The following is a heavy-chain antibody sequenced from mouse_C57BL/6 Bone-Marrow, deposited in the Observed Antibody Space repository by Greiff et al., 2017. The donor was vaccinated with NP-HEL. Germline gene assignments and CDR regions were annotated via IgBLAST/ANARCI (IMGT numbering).Heavy chain of an antibody. D-gene: IGHD1-1*01. J-gene: IGHJ2*01. Sequence: QVQLQQPGAELVKPGASVKLSCKASGYTFTSYWMHWVKQRPGQGLEWIGMIHPNSGSTNYNEKFKSKPTLTVDKSSSTTYMQLSSLTSEDSAVYYCARCYYGSSPYYFDYWGQGTTLTVSS. CDR3: ARCYYGSSPYYFDY. CDR2: IHPNSGST. CDR1: GYTFTSYW. V-gene: IGHV1-64*01.